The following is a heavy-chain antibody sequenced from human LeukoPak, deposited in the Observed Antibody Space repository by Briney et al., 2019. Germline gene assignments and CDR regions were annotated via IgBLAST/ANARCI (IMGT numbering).Heavy chain of an antibody. J-gene: IGHJ2*01. CDR3: IVVLVPAAFWHFDV. CDR2: IGPDGSQK. CDR1: GFTFTWHG. D-gene: IGHD2-2*01. Sequence: GTSLRLSCAASGFTFTWHGFHWVRQAPGKGLEWVAVIGPDGSQKYYADSVKGRFAISRDNSRNTLYLQMDSLRSEDTAVYYCIVVLVPAAFWHFDVWGRGTLVAVSS. V-gene: IGHV3-33*01.